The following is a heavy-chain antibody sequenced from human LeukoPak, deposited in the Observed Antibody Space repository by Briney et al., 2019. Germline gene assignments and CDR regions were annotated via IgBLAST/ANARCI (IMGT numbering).Heavy chain of an antibody. CDR3: AKASPDYYDSSGPYYFDY. Sequence: GGSLRLSCAASGFTFSSYGMHWVRQAPGKGLEWVAVISYDGSNKYYADSVKGRFTISRDNSKNTLYLQMNSLRAEDTAVYYCAKASPDYYDSSGPYYFDYWGQGTLVTVSS. J-gene: IGHJ4*02. D-gene: IGHD3-22*01. CDR1: GFTFSSYG. V-gene: IGHV3-30*18. CDR2: ISYDGSNK.